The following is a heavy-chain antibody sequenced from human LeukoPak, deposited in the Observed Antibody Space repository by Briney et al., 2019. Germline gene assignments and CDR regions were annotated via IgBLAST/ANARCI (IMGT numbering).Heavy chain of an antibody. D-gene: IGHD2-21*02. CDR3: TTEGILAYCGGDCYSMFAFDI. Sequence: PGGSLRLSCAASGFTFSNAWMSWVCQAPGKGLEWVGRIKSKTDGGTTDYAAPVKGRFTISRDDSINTLYVQMNSLKTEDTAVYYCTTEGILAYCGGDCYSMFAFDIWGQGTMVTVSS. CDR1: GFTFSNAW. CDR2: IKSKTDGGTT. J-gene: IGHJ3*02. V-gene: IGHV3-15*01.